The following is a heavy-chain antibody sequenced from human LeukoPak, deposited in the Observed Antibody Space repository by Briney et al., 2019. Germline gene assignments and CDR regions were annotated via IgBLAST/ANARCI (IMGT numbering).Heavy chain of an antibody. CDR3: ARDLAYYGSGSYTGNHYYYGMDV. D-gene: IGHD3-10*01. CDR1: GYTFTSYA. J-gene: IGHJ6*02. Sequence: ASVKVSCKASGYTFTSYAFHWVRQAPGQRLEWMGWINAGNGNTKYSQKFQGRVTMTRDTSTSTVYMELSSLRSEDTAVYYCARDLAYYGSGSYTGNHYYYGMDVWGQGTTVTVSS. CDR2: INAGNGNT. V-gene: IGHV1-3*01.